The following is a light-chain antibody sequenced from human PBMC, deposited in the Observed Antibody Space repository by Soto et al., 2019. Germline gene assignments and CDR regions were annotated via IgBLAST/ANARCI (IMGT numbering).Light chain of an antibody. CDR3: QQYLSYPWT. CDR2: KAS. J-gene: IGKJ1*01. Sequence: DIQMTQSPSTLSSSVGDIVTITCRTSQSISSWLAWYQQKPGKAPKLLIYKASSLESGVPSRFRGSGSEREFTLTISSLQPEDFATYYCQQYLSYPWTFGQGTKVDIK. V-gene: IGKV1-5*03. CDR1: QSISSW.